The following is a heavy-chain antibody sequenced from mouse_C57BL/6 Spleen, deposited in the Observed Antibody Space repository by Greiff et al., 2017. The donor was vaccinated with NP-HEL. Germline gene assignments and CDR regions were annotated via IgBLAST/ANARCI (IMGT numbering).Heavy chain of an antibody. Sequence: EVQLQQSGPGLVKPSQSLSLTCSVTGYSITSGYYWNWIRQFPGNKLEWMGYISYDGSNNYNPSLKNRISITRDTSKNQFFLKLNSVTTEDTATYYCALDSSGPYYFDYWGQGTTLTVSS. V-gene: IGHV3-6*01. J-gene: IGHJ2*01. CDR2: ISYDGSN. D-gene: IGHD3-2*02. CDR3: ALDSSGPYYFDY. CDR1: GYSITSGYY.